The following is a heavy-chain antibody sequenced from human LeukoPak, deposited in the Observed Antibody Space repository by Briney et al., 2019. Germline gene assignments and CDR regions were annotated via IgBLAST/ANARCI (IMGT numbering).Heavy chain of an antibody. Sequence: PSQTLSLTCTVSGGSISSGDYYWSWIRQPPGKGLEWIGYIYYSGSTYYNPSLKSRVTMSVDTSKNQFSLKLSSVTAADTAVYYCARRDGDTHWYFDLWGRGTLVTVSS. D-gene: IGHD4-17*01. CDR2: IYYSGST. V-gene: IGHV4-30-4*08. J-gene: IGHJ2*01. CDR3: ARRDGDTHWYFDL. CDR1: GGSISSGDYY.